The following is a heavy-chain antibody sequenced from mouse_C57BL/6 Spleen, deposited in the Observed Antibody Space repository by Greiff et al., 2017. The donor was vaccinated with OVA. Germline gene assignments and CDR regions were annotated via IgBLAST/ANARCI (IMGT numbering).Heavy chain of an antibody. D-gene: IGHD1-1*01. Sequence: QVQLKQSGPGLVQPSQSLSITCTVSGFSLTSYGVHWVRQSPGKGLEWLGVIWSGGSTDYNAAFISRLSISKDNSKSQVFFKMNSLQADDTAIYYCARKRYYGSSYWYFDVWGTGTTVTVSS. V-gene: IGHV2-2*01. CDR1: GFSLTSYG. CDR3: ARKRYYGSSYWYFDV. J-gene: IGHJ1*03. CDR2: IWSGGST.